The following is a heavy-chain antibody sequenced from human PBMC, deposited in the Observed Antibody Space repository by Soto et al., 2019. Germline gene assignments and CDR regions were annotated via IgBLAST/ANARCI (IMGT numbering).Heavy chain of an antibody. V-gene: IGHV3-30*18. D-gene: IGHD2-2*01. J-gene: IGHJ6*02. Sequence: QVQLVESGGGVVQPGRSLRLSCAASGFTFSSYGMHWVRQAPGKGLEWVAVISYDGSNKYYADSVKGRFTISRDNSKNTLYLQMNSLRAEDTAVYYCANALGDQLLHYYYGMDVWGQGTTVTVSS. CDR3: ANALGDQLLHYYYGMDV. CDR1: GFTFSSYG. CDR2: ISYDGSNK.